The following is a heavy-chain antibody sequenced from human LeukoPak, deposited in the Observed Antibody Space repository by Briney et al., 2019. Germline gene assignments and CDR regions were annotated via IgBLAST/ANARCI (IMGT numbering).Heavy chain of an antibody. V-gene: IGHV3-23*01. CDR2: ISGSSGNT. CDR1: GFTFRSYV. D-gene: IGHD1-26*01. CDR3: AKAGSYWDFDY. Sequence: GGSLRLSCVASGFTFRSYVLSWVRQAPGKGLEWVSAISGSSGNTYYADSVKGRFTISRDNSKNTLYVQMNSLRAEDTAVYYCAKAGSYWDFDYWGQGTLVTVSS. J-gene: IGHJ4*02.